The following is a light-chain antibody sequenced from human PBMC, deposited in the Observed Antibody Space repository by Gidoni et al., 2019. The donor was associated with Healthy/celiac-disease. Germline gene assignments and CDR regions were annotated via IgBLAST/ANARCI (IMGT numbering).Light chain of an antibody. J-gene: IGKJ5*01. CDR1: QSVSSSY. CDR2: GAS. V-gene: IGKV3-20*01. Sequence: EIVLTQSPGTLSLSPGERATLSCRASQSVSSSYLAWYQQKPGQAPRLLIYGASSRATGIPAFTLTISRLEPEDFAVYYCQQYGSSPPTITFGQGTRLEIK. CDR3: QQYGSSPPTIT.